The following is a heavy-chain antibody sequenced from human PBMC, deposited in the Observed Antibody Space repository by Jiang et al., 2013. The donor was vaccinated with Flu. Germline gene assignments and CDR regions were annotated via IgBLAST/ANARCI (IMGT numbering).Heavy chain of an antibody. CDR1: GGTFSSYA. V-gene: IGHV1-69*01. Sequence: SGAEVKKPGSSVKVSCKASGGTFSSYAISWVRQAPGQGLEWMGGIIPIFGTANYAQKFQGRVTITADESTSTAYMELSSLRSEDTAVYYCASPPNCSSTSCYRDSDFWSGYPYYYYGMDVWGQGTTVTVSS. J-gene: IGHJ6*02. CDR2: IIPIFGTA. CDR3: ASPPNCSSTSCYRDSDFWSGYPYYYYGMDV. D-gene: IGHD2-2*02.